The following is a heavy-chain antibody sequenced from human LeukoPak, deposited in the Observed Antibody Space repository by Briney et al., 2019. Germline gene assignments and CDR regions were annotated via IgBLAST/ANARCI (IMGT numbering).Heavy chain of an antibody. Sequence: GGSLRLSCAASGFTFSNAWMSWVRQAPGKGLEWVGRIKSKTDGGTTDYAAPVKGRFTISRDDSKSTLYLQMNSLKTEDTAVYYCTTDSGYGMSGVWGQGTMVTVSS. CDR1: GFTFSNAW. CDR3: TTDSGYGMSGV. V-gene: IGHV3-15*01. J-gene: IGHJ3*01. D-gene: IGHD5-12*01. CDR2: IKSKTDGGTT.